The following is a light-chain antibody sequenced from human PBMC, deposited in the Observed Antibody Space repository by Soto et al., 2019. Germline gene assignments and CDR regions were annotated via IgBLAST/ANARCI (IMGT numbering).Light chain of an antibody. CDR3: QQRSTWPYT. Sequence: EIVLTQSPATLSLSPGERASLSCRASQSVRSNLAWYQQKPGQAPRLLISDASNRATGIPARFTGSGSGTDFTLTISSLEPEDFAVYYCQQRSTWPYTFGQGTKLEIK. V-gene: IGKV3-11*01. CDR1: QSVRSN. CDR2: DAS. J-gene: IGKJ2*01.